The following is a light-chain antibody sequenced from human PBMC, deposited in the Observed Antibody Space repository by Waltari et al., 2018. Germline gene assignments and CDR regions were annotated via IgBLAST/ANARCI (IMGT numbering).Light chain of an antibody. CDR3: TSYAGAYTV. CDR2: DVS. J-gene: IGLJ2*01. CDR1: SSDVGRYNY. Sequence: QSALPQPRSVSGSPGQSVTISCTGTSSDVGRYNYVSWYQQHPGKAPKLIIYDVSQPLSGFPERFAGSKSGNTASLTISGLEADDEADYFCTSYAGAYTVFGGGTKLTVL. V-gene: IGLV2-11*01.